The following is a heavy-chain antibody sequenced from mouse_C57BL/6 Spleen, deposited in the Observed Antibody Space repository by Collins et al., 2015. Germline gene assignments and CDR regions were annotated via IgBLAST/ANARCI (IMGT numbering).Heavy chain of an antibody. J-gene: IGHJ2*01. Sequence: QVQLLQSGAELMKPGASVKLSCKATGYTFTGYWIEWVKQRPGQGLEWIGVIDPSDSYTNFNQKFKGKATLTVDTSSSTAYMQLSSLTSEDSAVYYCARDYGNYYFDYWGRGTTLTVSS. CDR2: IDPSDSYT. CDR1: GYTFTGYW. D-gene: IGHD2-1*01. V-gene: IGHV1-59*01. CDR3: ARDYGNYYFDY.